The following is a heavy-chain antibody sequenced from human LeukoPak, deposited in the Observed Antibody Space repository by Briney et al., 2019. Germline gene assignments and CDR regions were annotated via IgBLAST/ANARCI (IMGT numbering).Heavy chain of an antibody. Sequence: SETLSLTCTVSGGSISSGSYYWSWIRQPAGKGLEWIGRIYTSGSTNYNPSLKSRVTISVDTSKNQFSLKLSSVTAADTAVYYCAREGITIFGEHFDYWGQGTLVTASS. V-gene: IGHV4-61*02. CDR2: IYTSGST. J-gene: IGHJ4*02. CDR1: GGSISSGSYY. D-gene: IGHD3-3*01. CDR3: AREGITIFGEHFDY.